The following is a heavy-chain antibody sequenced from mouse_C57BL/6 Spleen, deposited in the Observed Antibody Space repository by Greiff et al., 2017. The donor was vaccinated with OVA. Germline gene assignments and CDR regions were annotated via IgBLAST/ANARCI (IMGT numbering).Heavy chain of an antibody. Sequence: QVQLQQSGPELVKPGASVKISCKASGYTFTDYYINWVKQRPGQGLEWIGWIFPGSGSTYYNEKFKGKATLTVDKSSSTAYMLLSSLTSEDSAVYFCARSLRHALSYEYGYAMDYWGQGTSVTVSS. J-gene: IGHJ4*01. CDR1: GYTFTDYY. CDR2: IFPGSGST. D-gene: IGHD2-4*01. V-gene: IGHV1-75*01. CDR3: ARSLRHALSYEYGYAMDY.